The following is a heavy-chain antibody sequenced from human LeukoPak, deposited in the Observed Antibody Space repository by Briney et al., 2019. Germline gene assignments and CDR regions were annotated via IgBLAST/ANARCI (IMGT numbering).Heavy chain of an antibody. V-gene: IGHV1-24*01. D-gene: IGHD5-18*01. Sequence: ASVKVSCKVSGYTLTELSMHWVRQAPGKGLEWMGSFDPEEGETIYAQKFQGRVAMSEDTSTDTAYMELTSLTSEDTAVYYCVTGDGYRKAHDSWGQGTLVTVSS. CDR3: VTGDGYRKAHDS. CDR2: FDPEEGET. J-gene: IGHJ4*02. CDR1: GYTLTELS.